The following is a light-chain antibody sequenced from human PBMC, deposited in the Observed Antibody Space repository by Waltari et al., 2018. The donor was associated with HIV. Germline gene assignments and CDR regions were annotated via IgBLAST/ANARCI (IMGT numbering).Light chain of an antibody. CDR2: SNT. CDR1: NSNIGRYA. J-gene: IGLJ2*01. CDR3: AAWDDSLSGSVV. V-gene: IGLV1-44*01. Sequence: QSVLTQPPSASGDPGQRVSISCSGGNSNIGRYAVSWYQQLPGTAPKLLIYSNTHRPAGVPGRFSCSKSGTAASLASGGLQSEDEADYYCAAWDDSLSGSVVFGGGTKLTVL.